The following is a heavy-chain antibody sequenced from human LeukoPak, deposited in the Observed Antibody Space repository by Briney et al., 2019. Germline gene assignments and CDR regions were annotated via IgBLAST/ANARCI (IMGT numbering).Heavy chain of an antibody. D-gene: IGHD3-22*01. V-gene: IGHV4-4*07. CDR2: IYSSGDT. Sequence: SETLSLTCTVSGDSVSDFSWNWIRQTAGKGLEWIGQIYSSGDTDYNPSLKSRVAMSVDTSKNQISLTPSSVTAADTAVYFCVRGTYFYDVSGYFAHWGRGTQVTVSS. CDR3: VRGTYFYDVSGYFAH. J-gene: IGHJ4*02. CDR1: GDSVSDFS.